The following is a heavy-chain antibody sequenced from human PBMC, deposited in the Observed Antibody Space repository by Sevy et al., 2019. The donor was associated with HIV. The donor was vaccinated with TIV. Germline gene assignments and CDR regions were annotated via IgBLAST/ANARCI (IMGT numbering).Heavy chain of an antibody. D-gene: IGHD6-13*01. CDR1: VFTFSSYS. CDR2: ISGSSSYI. V-gene: IGHV3-21*01. J-gene: IGHJ6*03. Sequence: GGSLRLSCAASVFTFSSYSLSWVRQAPGKGLEWVSSISGSSSYIYHTDSVKGRFTISRDNAKNSLDLQMNSLRAEDTAVYYCTRHVDVTSSWYQTYSFYYMDVWGKGTTVTVSS. CDR3: TRHVDVTSSWYQTYSFYYMDV.